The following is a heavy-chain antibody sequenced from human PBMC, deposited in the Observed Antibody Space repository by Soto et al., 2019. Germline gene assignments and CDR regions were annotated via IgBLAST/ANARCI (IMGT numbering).Heavy chain of an antibody. CDR1: GFTLSSYA. D-gene: IGHD2-2*01. J-gene: IGHJ3*02. CDR2: ISYDGSNK. CDR3: AREVLAADAFDI. Sequence: GGSLRLSCAASGFTLSSYAIHWVRQSPGKGLEWVAVISYDGSNKYYADSVKGRFAISRDNSKNTLYLQMNSLRAEDTAVYYCAREVLAADAFDIWGQGTMVTVSS. V-gene: IGHV3-30*09.